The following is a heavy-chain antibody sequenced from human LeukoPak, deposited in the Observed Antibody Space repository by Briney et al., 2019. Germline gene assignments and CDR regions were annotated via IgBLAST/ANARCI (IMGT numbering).Heavy chain of an antibody. D-gene: IGHD3-10*01. CDR1: GYSISSGYY. CDR2: VYHVGTT. Sequence: SETLSLTCTVSGYSISSGYYWGWIRQPPGKGLEWIGVYHVGTTDYSPSLKSRVTISLDTSRNQFSLKLNSVTAADTAVYYCAKSNGYGLIDIWGQGTMVTVSS. CDR3: AKSNGYGLIDI. V-gene: IGHV4-38-2*02. J-gene: IGHJ3*02.